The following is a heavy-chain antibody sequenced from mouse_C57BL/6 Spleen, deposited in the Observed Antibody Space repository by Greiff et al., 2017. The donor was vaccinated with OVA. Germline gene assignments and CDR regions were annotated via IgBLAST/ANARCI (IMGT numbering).Heavy chain of an antibody. CDR1: GYTFTDYN. Sequence: VQLQQSGPELVKPGASVKMSCKASGYTFTDYNMHWVKQSHGKSLEWIGYINPNNGGTSYNQKFKGKATLTVNKSSSTAYMELRSLTSEDSAVYYCAREGDYYYGSSQFAYWGQGTLVTVSA. J-gene: IGHJ3*01. CDR2: INPNNGGT. V-gene: IGHV1-22*01. D-gene: IGHD1-1*01. CDR3: AREGDYYYGSSQFAY.